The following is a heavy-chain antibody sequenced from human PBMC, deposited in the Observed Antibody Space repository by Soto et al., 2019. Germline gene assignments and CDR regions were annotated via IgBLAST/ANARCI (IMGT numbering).Heavy chain of an antibody. D-gene: IGHD6-19*01. J-gene: IGHJ5*02. Sequence: QLQLAESGGGVVQPGGSLRLSCAASGFTLNNYGIHWVRQAPGKGLEWVTMISYHGSATYYADSVKGRFTISRDNSKGTVYLQMNTLRPDDTAMYYCARDLYSSGWYNYFDPWGQGTLVTVSS. CDR1: GFTLNNYG. CDR2: ISYHGSAT. V-gene: IGHV3-30*03. CDR3: ARDLYSSGWYNYFDP.